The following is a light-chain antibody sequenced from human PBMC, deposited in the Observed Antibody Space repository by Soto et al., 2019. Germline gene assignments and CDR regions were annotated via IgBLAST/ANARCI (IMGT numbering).Light chain of an antibody. CDR3: AAWDVSLVV. J-gene: IGLJ2*01. V-gene: IGLV1-44*01. CDR1: SSNIGTNT. CDR2: SDN. Sequence: QAVVTQPPSASGTPGQRVTISCSGSSSNIGTNTVIWYQQLPGAAPKLLIYSDNQRPSGVPDRFAGSKSGTSASLAISGLQSEDAADYYCAAWDVSLVVFGGGTKVTVL.